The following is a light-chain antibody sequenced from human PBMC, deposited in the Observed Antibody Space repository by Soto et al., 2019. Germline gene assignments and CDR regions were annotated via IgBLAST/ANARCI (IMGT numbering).Light chain of an antibody. CDR2: TGS. J-gene: IGKJ1*01. V-gene: IGKV1-12*01. CDR3: QQAASFPIT. Sequence: DIHMTQSPSYVSASLGDRVTITFRASQGIKNWLAWYQQKPGKAPNLLIYTGSSLQSGVPSRFSGSGSGTDFTLTINSLQPEDFATYYCQQAASFPITFGQGTKVDIK. CDR1: QGIKNW.